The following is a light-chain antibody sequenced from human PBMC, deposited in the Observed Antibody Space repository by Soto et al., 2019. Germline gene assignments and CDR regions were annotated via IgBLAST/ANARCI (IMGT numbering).Light chain of an antibody. CDR1: QSVSSSY. Sequence: EIVLTQSPGTLSLSPGERATLSCMASQSVSSSYLAWYQQKPAQAPRLLIYGASSRATGIPDRFSGSGSGTDFTLTISRLEPEDFAVYYCQQHGSSPQITCGHGTRLAIK. V-gene: IGKV3-20*01. CDR2: GAS. J-gene: IGKJ5*01. CDR3: QQHGSSPQIT.